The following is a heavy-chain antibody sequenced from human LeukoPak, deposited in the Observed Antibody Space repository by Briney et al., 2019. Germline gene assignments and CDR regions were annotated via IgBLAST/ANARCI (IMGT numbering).Heavy chain of an antibody. CDR3: ARALLWFGELGTDNWFDP. Sequence: SETLSLTCEVSGGSMRSSSYYWGWIRQPPGKGLEWIGSIYHSGSTYYNPSLKSRVTISVDTSKNQFSLKLSSVTAADTAVYYCARALLWFGELGTDNWFDPWGQGTLVTVSS. CDR2: IYHSGST. D-gene: IGHD3-10*01. CDR1: GGSMRSSSYY. V-gene: IGHV4-39*07. J-gene: IGHJ5*02.